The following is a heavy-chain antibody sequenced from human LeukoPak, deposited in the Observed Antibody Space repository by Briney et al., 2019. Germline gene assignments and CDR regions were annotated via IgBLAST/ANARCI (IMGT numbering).Heavy chain of an antibody. V-gene: IGHV1-69*04. CDR2: IIPIFGIA. J-gene: IGHJ4*02. Sequence: ASVKVSCKASGGTFSSYAISWVRQAPGQGLEWMGRIIPIFGIANYAQKFQGRVTITADKSTSTAYMELSSLRSEDTAVYYCARVPRAYYDILTGYYDYWGQGTLVTVSS. CDR1: GGTFSSYA. CDR3: ARVPRAYYDILTGYYDY. D-gene: IGHD3-9*01.